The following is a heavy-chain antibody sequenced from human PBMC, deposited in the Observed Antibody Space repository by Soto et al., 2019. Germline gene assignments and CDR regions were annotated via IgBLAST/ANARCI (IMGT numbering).Heavy chain of an antibody. CDR2: INWNGRTK. J-gene: IGHJ4*02. D-gene: IGHD3-9*01. CDR1: GFSFDDYG. CDR3: ARASPRGRYFDWLIFPLGH. Sequence: SLRLSCAASGFSFDDYGMSWVRQVPGKRLEWVAGINWNGRTKDYVDSVKGRFTISRDTAKSSVYLQMNSLRAEDTALYFCARASPRGRYFDWLIFPLGHWGQGTLVTVSS. V-gene: IGHV3-20*04.